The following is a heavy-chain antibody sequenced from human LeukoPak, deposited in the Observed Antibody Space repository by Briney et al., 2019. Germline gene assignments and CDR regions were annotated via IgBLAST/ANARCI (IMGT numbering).Heavy chain of an antibody. CDR3: ARATIADSSTYYIDY. J-gene: IGHJ4*02. Sequence: ASVKVSCKASGYTFTDYYMHWVRQAPGQGLEWMGWINPNSAGTNYAQKFEGRVTMTRDTSISTAYMELSRLRSDDTAVYYCARATIADSSTYYIDYWGLGTLVTVSS. D-gene: IGHD3-22*01. V-gene: IGHV1-2*02. CDR2: INPNSAGT. CDR1: GYTFTDYY.